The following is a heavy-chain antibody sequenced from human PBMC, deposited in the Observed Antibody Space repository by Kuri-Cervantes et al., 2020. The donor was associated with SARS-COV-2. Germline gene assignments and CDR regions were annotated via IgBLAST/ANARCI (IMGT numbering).Heavy chain of an antibody. V-gene: IGHV1-24*01. J-gene: IGHJ4*02. Sequence: VKVSCKVSGYTLTELSMHWVRQAPGKGLEWMGGFDPEDGETIYAQKFQGRVTMTEDTSTDTAYMELSSLRSEDTAVYYCARGYSSSSASNFDYWGQGTLVTVSS. CDR1: GYTLTELS. CDR2: FDPEDGET. D-gene: IGHD6-6*01. CDR3: ARGYSSSSASNFDY.